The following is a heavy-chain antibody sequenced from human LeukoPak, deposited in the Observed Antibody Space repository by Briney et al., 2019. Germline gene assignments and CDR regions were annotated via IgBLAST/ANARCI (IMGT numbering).Heavy chain of an antibody. V-gene: IGHV4-4*09. J-gene: IGHJ4*02. CDR2: IYTSGST. CDR1: GGSISSYY. Sequence: SETLSLTCTVSGGSISSYYWSWIRQPPGKGLEWIGYIYTSGSTNYNPSLKSRVTISVDTSKNQFSLKLSSETAADTAVYYCARLQTKTTVVPYFDYWGQGTLVTVSS. D-gene: IGHD4-23*01. CDR3: ARLQTKTTVVPYFDY.